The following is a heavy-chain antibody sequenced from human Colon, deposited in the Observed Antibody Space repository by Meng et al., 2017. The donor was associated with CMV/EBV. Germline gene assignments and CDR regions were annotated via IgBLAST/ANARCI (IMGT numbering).Heavy chain of an antibody. CDR3: ARDKVAAPFDL. CDR1: GFSFSSYT. J-gene: IGHJ4*02. V-gene: IGHV3-21*06. D-gene: IGHD6-25*01. CDR2: VSGSNTYI. Sequence: LSCAASGFSFSSYTMNWVRQAPGKGLEWVSSVSGSNTYIYYADSVKGRFTISRDNAKNSLYLQMNSLRPEDTAVYYCARDKVAAPFDLWGQGTLVTVSS.